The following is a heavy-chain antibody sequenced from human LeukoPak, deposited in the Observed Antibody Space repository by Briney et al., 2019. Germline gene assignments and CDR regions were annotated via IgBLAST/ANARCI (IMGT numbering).Heavy chain of an antibody. Sequence: GGSLRLSCAASGFTFSNAWMSWVRQAPGKGLEWVGRIKSKTDGGTTDYAAPVKGRFTISRDDSKNTLYLQMNSLKTEDTAVYYCTTPLKYCSGGSCYFFVDYWGQGTLVTVSS. D-gene: IGHD2-15*01. CDR2: IKSKTDGGTT. V-gene: IGHV3-15*01. CDR1: GFTFSNAW. CDR3: TTPLKYCSGGSCYFFVDY. J-gene: IGHJ4*02.